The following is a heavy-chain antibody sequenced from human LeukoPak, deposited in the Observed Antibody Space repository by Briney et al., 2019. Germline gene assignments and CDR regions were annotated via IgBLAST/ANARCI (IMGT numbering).Heavy chain of an antibody. J-gene: IGHJ4*02. V-gene: IGHV3-33*01. CDR3: ARLSGSFLDY. CDR1: GFTFSRDG. D-gene: IGHD1-26*01. Sequence: GGSLRLSCAASGFTFSRDGMHWVRQAPGKGLEWVAVIWYDGSKKYYADPVKGRFTISRDNSKNTLYLQMNSLRAEDTAVYYCARLSGSFLDYWGQGTLVTVSS. CDR2: IWYDGSKK.